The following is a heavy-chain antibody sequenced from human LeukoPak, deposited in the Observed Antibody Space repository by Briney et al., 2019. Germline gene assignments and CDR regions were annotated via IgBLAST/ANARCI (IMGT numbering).Heavy chain of an antibody. V-gene: IGHV3-23*01. CDR1: GFTFSSYA. D-gene: IGHD3-3*01. J-gene: IGHJ6*04. CDR2: ISGSGGST. CDR3: AKDWSQVGSFMDV. Sequence: GGSLRLSCAASGFTFSSYALSWVRQAPGKGLEWVSAISGSGGSTYYADSVKGRFAISRDNSKNTLYLQMNSLRAEDTAVYYCAKDWSQVGSFMDVWGKGTTVTVSS.